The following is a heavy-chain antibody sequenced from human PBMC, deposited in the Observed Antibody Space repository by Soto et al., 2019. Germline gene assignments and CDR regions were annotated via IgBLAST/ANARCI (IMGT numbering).Heavy chain of an antibody. CDR2: IWYDGSNK. V-gene: IGHV3-33*06. J-gene: IGHJ4*02. CDR3: AKGDCSGGRCYRGFDY. D-gene: IGHD2-15*01. CDR1: GFTFSSYG. Sequence: GGSLRLSCAASGFTFSSYGMHWVRQAPGKGLEWVAVIWYDGSNKYYADSVKGRFTISRDNAKNTVFLQMTGLRAEDTAVYFCAKGDCSGGRCYRGFDYWGQGTLVTVSS.